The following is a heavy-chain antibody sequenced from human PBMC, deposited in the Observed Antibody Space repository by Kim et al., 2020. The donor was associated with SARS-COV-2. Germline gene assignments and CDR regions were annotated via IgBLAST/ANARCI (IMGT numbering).Heavy chain of an antibody. CDR3: ATASYDYVWGSYRYRRWFDP. J-gene: IGHJ5*02. CDR2: FDPEDGET. D-gene: IGHD3-16*02. V-gene: IGHV1-24*01. CDR1: GYTLTELS. Sequence: ASVKVSCKVSGYTLTELSMHWVRQAPGKGLEWMGGFDPEDGETIYAQKFQGRVTMTEDTSTDTAYMELSSLRSEDTAVYYCATASYDYVWGSYRYRRWFDPLGPGNPGHRLL.